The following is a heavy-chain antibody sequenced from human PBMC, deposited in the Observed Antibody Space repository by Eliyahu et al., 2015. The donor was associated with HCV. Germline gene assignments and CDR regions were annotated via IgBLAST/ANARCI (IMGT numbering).Heavy chain of an antibody. J-gene: IGHJ4*02. CDR1: GFTFSSYS. Sequence: EVQLVESGGGXVKPGGSLXXSXXASGFTFSSYSMNWXRXXPGKGLEWVSSISSSSSYIYYADSVKGRFTISRDNAKNSLYLQMNSLRAEDTAVYYCARGTQAPKWLPDYWGQGTLVTVSS. V-gene: IGHV3-21*01. CDR2: ISSSSSYI. D-gene: IGHD3-22*01. CDR3: ARGTQAPKWLPDY.